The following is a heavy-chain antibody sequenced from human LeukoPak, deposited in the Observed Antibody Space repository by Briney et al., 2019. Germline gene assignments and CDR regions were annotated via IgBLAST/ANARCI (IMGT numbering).Heavy chain of an antibody. CDR2: IYYSGST. Sequence: SETLSLTCTVSGGSISSSSYYWGWIRQPPGKGLEWIGSIYYSGSTYYNPSLKSRVTISVDTSKNQFSLKLSSVTAADTAVYYCARHHGSSWPGRWFDPWGQGTLVTVSS. V-gene: IGHV4-39*01. CDR1: GGSISSSSYY. D-gene: IGHD6-13*01. J-gene: IGHJ5*02. CDR3: ARHHGSSWPGRWFDP.